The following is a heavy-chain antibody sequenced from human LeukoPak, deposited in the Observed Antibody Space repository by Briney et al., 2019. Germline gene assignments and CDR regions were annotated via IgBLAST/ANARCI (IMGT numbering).Heavy chain of an antibody. CDR2: INHSGST. CDR1: GGSFSGYY. J-gene: IGHJ4*02. D-gene: IGHD4-17*01. V-gene: IGHV4-34*01. Sequence: SETLSLTCAVYGGSFSGYYWSWIRQPPGKGLEWIGEINHSGSTNYNPSLKSRVTISVDTSKNQFSLKLSSVTAADTAVYYCARGRVRPRFYGLPFDYWGQGTLVTVSS. CDR3: ARGRVRPRFYGLPFDY.